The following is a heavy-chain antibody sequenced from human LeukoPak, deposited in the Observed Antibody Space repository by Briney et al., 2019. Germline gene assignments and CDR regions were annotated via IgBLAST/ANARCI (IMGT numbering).Heavy chain of an antibody. V-gene: IGHV1-2*02. Sequence: ASVKVSCQASGYTFSGYYMHWVRQAPGQGVEWMGWSNPNSGGTKYAQKFLGRVTMTRDTSISTASMELTRLRSDDTAVYYCARTALNSVVAISDWYVYFDYWGQGNLVTVSS. J-gene: IGHJ4*02. CDR2: SNPNSGGT. CDR3: ARTALNSVVAISDWYVYFDY. D-gene: IGHD6-19*01. CDR1: GYTFSGYY.